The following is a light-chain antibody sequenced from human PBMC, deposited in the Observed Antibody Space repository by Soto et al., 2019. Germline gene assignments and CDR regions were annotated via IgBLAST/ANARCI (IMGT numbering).Light chain of an antibody. Sequence: EIVLTQSPATLSLSPGERATLSCRASQSISSHLAWYQQKPGQAPRLLIYGASNRATGIPARFSGSGSGTDFTLTISSREPEDFAVYYCQQRINGPLTFGGGTKVEIK. V-gene: IGKV3-11*01. CDR3: QQRINGPLT. CDR1: QSISSH. CDR2: GAS. J-gene: IGKJ4*01.